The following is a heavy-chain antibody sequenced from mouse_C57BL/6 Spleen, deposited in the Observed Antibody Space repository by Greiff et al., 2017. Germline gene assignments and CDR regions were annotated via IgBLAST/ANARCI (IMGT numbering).Heavy chain of an antibody. D-gene: IGHD2-1*01. J-gene: IGHJ2*01. CDR3: ARGRVGGNVDY. CDR1: GYTFTSSW. V-gene: IGHV1-52*01. CDR2: IDPSDSET. Sequence: QVQLKQPGAELVRPGSSVKLSCKASGYTFTSSWMHWVKQRPIQGLEWIGNIDPSDSETHYNQKFKDKATLTVDKSSSPAYMQLSSLTSEDSAFYCCARGRVGGNVDYRGQCTTLTVSS.